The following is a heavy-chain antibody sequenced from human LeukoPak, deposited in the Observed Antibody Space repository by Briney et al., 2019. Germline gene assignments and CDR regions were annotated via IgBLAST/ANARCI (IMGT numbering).Heavy chain of an antibody. D-gene: IGHD3-22*01. CDR2: IIPIFGTA. CDR1: GGTFSSYA. Sequence: SVKVSWKASGGTFSSYAISWVRQAPGQGLEWMGRIIPIFGTANYAQKFQGRVTITADKSTSTAYMELSSLRSEDTAVYYCARAGYYDSSSELRVDYWGQGTLVTVSS. J-gene: IGHJ4*02. CDR3: ARAGYYDSSSELRVDY. V-gene: IGHV1-69*06.